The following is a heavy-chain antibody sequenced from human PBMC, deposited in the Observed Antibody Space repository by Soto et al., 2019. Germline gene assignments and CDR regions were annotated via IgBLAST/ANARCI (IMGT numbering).Heavy chain of an antibody. CDR3: ARGLLAGHSTSIYYYYGMDV. CDR1: GGTFSSYA. J-gene: IGHJ6*02. V-gene: IGHV1-69*12. D-gene: IGHD3-3*02. Sequence: QVQLVQSGAEVKKPGSSVKVSCKASGGTFSSYAISWVRQAPGQGLEWMGGIIPIFGTANYAQKFQGRVTITADESTSTAYMELSSLRSEDTAVYYCARGLLAGHSTSIYYYYGMDVWGQGTTVTVSS. CDR2: IIPIFGTA.